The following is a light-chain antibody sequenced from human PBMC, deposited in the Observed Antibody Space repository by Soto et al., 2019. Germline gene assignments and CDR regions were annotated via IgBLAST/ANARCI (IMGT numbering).Light chain of an antibody. CDR2: DVN. Sequence: QSVLTQPASVSGSPGQSITISCTGTSGDVGNYNLVSWYQQHPGKAPRLMIYDVNKWPSGVSNRFSGSKSGNTASLTISGLQAEDEADYYCCSYVGSSTSYVFGTGTKVTV. CDR1: SGDVGNYNL. J-gene: IGLJ1*01. CDR3: CSYVGSSTSYV. V-gene: IGLV2-23*02.